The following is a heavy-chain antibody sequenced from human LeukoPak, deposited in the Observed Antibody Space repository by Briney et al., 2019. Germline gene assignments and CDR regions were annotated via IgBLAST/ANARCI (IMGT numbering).Heavy chain of an antibody. D-gene: IGHD5-12*01. V-gene: IGHV3-9*01. J-gene: IGHJ3*02. CDR1: GITFDDYA. CDR3: AKDNSGRVGAFDI. CDR2: ISWNSGSI. Sequence: PGGSLRLSCAASGITFDDYAMHWVRQAPGKGLEWVSGISWNSGSIGYADSVKGRFTISRDNAKNSLYLQMNSLRAEDTALYYCAKDNSGRVGAFDIWGQGTMVTVSS.